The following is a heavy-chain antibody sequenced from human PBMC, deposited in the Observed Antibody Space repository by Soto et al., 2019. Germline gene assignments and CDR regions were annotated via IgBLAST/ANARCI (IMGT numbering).Heavy chain of an antibody. V-gene: IGHV4-31*03. J-gene: IGHJ6*03. D-gene: IGHD4-17*01. CDR1: GGSISSGGYY. CDR2: IYYSGST. CDR3: ARALPPVTYYYYYYMDV. Sequence: QVQLQESGPGLVKPSQTLSLTCTVSGGSISSGGYYWSWIRQHPGKGLEWIGYIYYSGSTYYNPSLISRVTISVDTSKNQFSLKLSSVTAADTTVYYCARALPPVTYYYYYYMDVWGKGTTVTVSS.